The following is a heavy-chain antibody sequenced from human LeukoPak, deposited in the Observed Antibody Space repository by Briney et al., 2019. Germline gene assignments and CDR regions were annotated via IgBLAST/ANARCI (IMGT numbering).Heavy chain of an antibody. CDR2: INPSGGST. J-gene: IGHJ2*01. V-gene: IGHV1-46*01. CDR3: ARGGGGESREDNWYFDL. Sequence: GASVKVSCKASGYTFTSYYMHWVRQAPGQGLEWMGIINPSGGSTSYAQKFQGRVTMTRDTSTSTVYMELSSLRSEDTAVYYCARGGGGESREDNWYFDLWGRGTLVTVSS. CDR1: GYTFTSYY. D-gene: IGHD2-21*01.